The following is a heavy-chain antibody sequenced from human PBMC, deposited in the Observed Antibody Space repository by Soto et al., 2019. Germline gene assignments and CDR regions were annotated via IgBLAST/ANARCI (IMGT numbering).Heavy chain of an antibody. CDR3: TRDLPETDQLWFGDPTWFDP. CDR1: GFTFGDYA. J-gene: IGHJ5*02. V-gene: IGHV3-49*03. D-gene: IGHD3-10*01. CDR2: IRSKAYGGTT. Sequence: PGGSLRLSCTASGFTFGDYAMSWFRQAPGKGLEWVGFIRSKAYGGTTEYAASVKGRFTISRDDSKSIAYLQMNSLKTEDTAMYYCTRDLPETDQLWFGDPTWFDPWGQGTLVTVSS.